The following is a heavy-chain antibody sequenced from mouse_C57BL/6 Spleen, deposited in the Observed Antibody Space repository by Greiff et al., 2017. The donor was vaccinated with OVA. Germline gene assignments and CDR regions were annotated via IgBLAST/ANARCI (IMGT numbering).Heavy chain of an antibody. V-gene: IGHV1-52*01. J-gene: IGHJ4*01. CDR2: IDPSDSET. Sequence: QVQLQQPGAELVRPGSSVKLSCKASGYTFTSYWMHWVKQRPIQGLEWIGNIDPSDSETHYNQKFKDKATLTVDKSSSTAYMQLSSLTSEDSAVYYCARNSNDGYYAMDYWGQGTSVTVSS. CDR1: GYTFTSYW. D-gene: IGHD2-3*01. CDR3: ARNSNDGYYAMDY.